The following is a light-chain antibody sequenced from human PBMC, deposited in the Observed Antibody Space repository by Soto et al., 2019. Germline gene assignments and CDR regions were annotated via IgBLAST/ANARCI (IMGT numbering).Light chain of an antibody. CDR2: GAS. CDR1: QSISTY. V-gene: IGKV1-39*01. J-gene: IGKJ1*01. CDR3: QQSYSCPWT. Sequence: DIQITQSPSSLSASVGERATITCRASQSISTYVRWYQHKPGQAPKLLIYGASSLHSGVPSRFSGSGSGTDFTLTISSLQPEDFATYFCQQSYSCPWTFGHGTKVDI.